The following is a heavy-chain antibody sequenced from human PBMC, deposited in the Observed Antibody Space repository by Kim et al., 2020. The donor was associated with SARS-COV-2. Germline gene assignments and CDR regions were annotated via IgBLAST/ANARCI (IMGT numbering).Heavy chain of an antibody. D-gene: IGHD6-13*01. V-gene: IGHV4-34*01. CDR3: ARGRGQVAAAAYAFDI. CDR1: GGSFSGYY. J-gene: IGHJ3*02. CDR2: INHSGST. Sequence: SETLSLTCAVYGGSFSGYYWSWIRQPPGKGLEWIGEINHSGSTNYNPSLKSRVTISVDTSKNQFSLKLSSVTAADTAVYYCARGRGQVAAAAYAFDIWGQGTMVTVSS.